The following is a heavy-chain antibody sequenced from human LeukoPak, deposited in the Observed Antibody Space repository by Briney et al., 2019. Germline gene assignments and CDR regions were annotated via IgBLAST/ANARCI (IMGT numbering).Heavy chain of an antibody. V-gene: IGHV1-2*02. Sequence: GASVKVSCKASGYTFTGYYMHWVRQAPGQGLEWMGWINPNSGGTNYAQKFQGRVTMTRDTSISTAYMELSRLRSDDTAVYYCARAENDILTGYFNYWGQGTLVTVSS. CDR3: ARAENDILTGYFNY. D-gene: IGHD3-9*01. J-gene: IGHJ4*02. CDR1: GYTFTGYY. CDR2: INPNSGGT.